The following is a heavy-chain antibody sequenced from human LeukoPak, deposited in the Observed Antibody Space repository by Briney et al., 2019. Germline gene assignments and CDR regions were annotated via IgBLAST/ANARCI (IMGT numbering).Heavy chain of an antibody. CDR1: GYTFTSYA. D-gene: IGHD1-26*01. J-gene: IGHJ4*02. CDR2: ITPSGGT. Sequence: ASVKVSCKASGYTFTSYAMHWVRQAPGQGLEWMGWITPSGGTNYPQKFQGRVAITRDTSITTAYMELSSLRSEDTAVYYCARESGSYEAYFDYWGQGTLVTVSS. V-gene: IGHV1-2*02. CDR3: ARESGSYEAYFDY.